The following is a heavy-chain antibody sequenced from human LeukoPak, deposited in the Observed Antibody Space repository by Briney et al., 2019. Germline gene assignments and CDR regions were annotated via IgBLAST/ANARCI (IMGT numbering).Heavy chain of an antibody. CDR3: ARVKYQRYYYGMDV. D-gene: IGHD2-2*01. V-gene: IGHV4-59*01. J-gene: IGHJ6*02. CDR2: IYYSGST. Sequence: PSETLSLTCAVYGGSFSSYYWSWIRQPPGKGLEWIGYIYYSGSTNYNPSLKSRVTISVDTSKNQFSLKLSSVTAADTAVYYCARVKYQRYYYGMDVWGQGTTVTVSS. CDR1: GGSFSSYY.